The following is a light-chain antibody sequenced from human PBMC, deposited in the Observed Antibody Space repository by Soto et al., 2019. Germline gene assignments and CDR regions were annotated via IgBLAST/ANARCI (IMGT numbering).Light chain of an antibody. J-gene: IGLJ1*01. V-gene: IGLV2-8*01. CDR3: SSYAGSNNFV. CDR1: SSDVGGYNY. Sequence: SVLTQPPSASGSPGQSVTVSCTGTSSDVGGYNYVSWYQHHPGKAPKLMIYDVSKRPPGVPDRFSGSKSGNTASLTVSGLQAEDEADYFCSSYAGSNNFVFGTGTQLTVL. CDR2: DVS.